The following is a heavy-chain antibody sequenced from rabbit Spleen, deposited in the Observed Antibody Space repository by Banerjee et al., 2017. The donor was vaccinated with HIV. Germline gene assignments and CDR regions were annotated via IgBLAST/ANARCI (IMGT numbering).Heavy chain of an antibody. CDR1: GFSLFYYW. V-gene: IGHV1S40*01. D-gene: IGHD1-1*01. J-gene: IGHJ4*01. CDR3: ARDLTDVIGWNFGW. CDR2: INIVTGKS. Sequence: QSLEESGGGLVKPGGTLTLTCKASGFSLFYYWMCWVRQAPGKGLEWIACINIVTGKSVYASWAKGRFTISKTSSTTVTLQMTSLTVADTATYFCARDLTDVIGWNFGWWGPGTLVTVS.